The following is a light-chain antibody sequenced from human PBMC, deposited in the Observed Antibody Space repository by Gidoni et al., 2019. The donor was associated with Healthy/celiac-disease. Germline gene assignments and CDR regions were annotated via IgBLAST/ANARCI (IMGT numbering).Light chain of an antibody. V-gene: IGKV3-20*01. Sequence: EIEMTQSPGTLSLSPGERATLSCRASQSVSSSYLAWYRQKPGQAPRLLIYGASSRATGIPDRFSGIGSGTDFTLTISRLEPEDFALYYCQRYGSAWTFGQGTKVEIK. CDR1: QSVSSSY. J-gene: IGKJ1*01. CDR3: QRYGSAWT. CDR2: GAS.